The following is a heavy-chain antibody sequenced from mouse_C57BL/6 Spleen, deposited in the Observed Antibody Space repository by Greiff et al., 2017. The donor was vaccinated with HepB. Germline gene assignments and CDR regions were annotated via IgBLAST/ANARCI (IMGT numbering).Heavy chain of an antibody. V-gene: IGHV1-52*01. CDR2: IDPSDSET. D-gene: IGHD1-1*01. CDR1: GYTFTSYW. CDR3: ARSGENYYGSSPYYFDY. J-gene: IGHJ2*01. Sequence: QVQLKQPGAELVRPGSSVKLSCKASGYTFTSYWMHWVKQRPIQGLEWIGNIDPSDSETHYNQKFKDKATLTVDKSSSTAYMQLSSLTSEDSAVYYCARSGENYYGSSPYYFDYWGQGTTLTVSS.